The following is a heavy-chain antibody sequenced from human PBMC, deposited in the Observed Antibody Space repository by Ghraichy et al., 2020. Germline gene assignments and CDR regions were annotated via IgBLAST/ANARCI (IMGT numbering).Heavy chain of an antibody. J-gene: IGHJ2*01. V-gene: IGHV4-39*01. CDR2: IYYSGNT. CDR3: ERHNTLLRGITTLFDL. CDR1: DSSIRNSNDY. D-gene: IGHD1-1*01. Sequence: SETLSLTCTVSDSSIRNSNDYWCWILQPQGKGREWIRTIYYSGNTYYNPSLKSRVTISVDTSKNQFSLNLSSVTAADTAVYYCERHNTLLRGITTLFDLWGCGSLV.